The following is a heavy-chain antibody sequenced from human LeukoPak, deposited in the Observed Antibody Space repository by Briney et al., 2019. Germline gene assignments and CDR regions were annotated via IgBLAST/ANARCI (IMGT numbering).Heavy chain of an antibody. CDR2: INHRGST. J-gene: IGHJ4*02. CDR3: ARHHRGYFHY. D-gene: IGHD1-14*01. Sequence: SETLSLTRAVYGGSFSVSYWSWIRDPPGKGREWRGEINHRGSTNYNTSLKRRVTISVDTSKNQCSLDRRSVTGADTALFYCARHHRGYFHYWGQATLVTVSA. CDR1: GGSFSVSY. V-gene: IGHV4-34*01.